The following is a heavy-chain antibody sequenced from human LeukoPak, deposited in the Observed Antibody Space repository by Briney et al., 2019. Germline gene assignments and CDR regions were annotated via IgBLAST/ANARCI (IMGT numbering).Heavy chain of an antibody. CDR2: ISYDGSNK. CDR1: GFTFSSYA. J-gene: IGHJ3*02. CDR3: ARGQTGADAFDI. Sequence: PGRSLRLSCAASGFTFSSYAIHWVRQAPGKGLEWVAVISYDGSNKNYADSVKGRFTISRDNAKHSLYLQMNSLRAEDTAVYYSARGQTGADAFDIWGQGTMVTVSS. V-gene: IGHV3-30-3*01. D-gene: IGHD7-27*01.